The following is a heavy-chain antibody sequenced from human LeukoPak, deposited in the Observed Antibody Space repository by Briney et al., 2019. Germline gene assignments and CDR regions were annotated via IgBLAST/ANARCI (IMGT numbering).Heavy chain of an antibody. CDR1: GYTFTSYG. V-gene: IGHV1-18*01. Sequence: ASVKVSCKASGYTFTSYGISWVRQAPGQGLEWMGWISAYNGNTNYAQKLQGRVTMTTDTSTSTAYMELRSPRSDDTAVYYCARDGRLVVRYYYYYGMDVWGQGTTVTVSS. J-gene: IGHJ6*02. CDR2: ISAYNGNT. CDR3: ARDGRLVVRYYYYYGMDV. D-gene: IGHD2-21*01.